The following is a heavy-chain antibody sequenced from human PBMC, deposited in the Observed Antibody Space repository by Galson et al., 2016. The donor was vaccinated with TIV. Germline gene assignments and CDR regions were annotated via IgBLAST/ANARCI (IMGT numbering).Heavy chain of an antibody. D-gene: IGHD4-17*01. CDR3: AKDPRLYGDYFLHYFDY. J-gene: IGHJ4*02. Sequence: SLRLSCAASGFTFSDYGMHWVRQAPGKGLEWVAVISYDGSDQYYAGSVKGRFTISRDNSKNTLYLQMNSLRSDHTAMYYCAKDPRLYGDYFLHYFDYWGQGTLVTVSS. CDR1: GFTFSDYG. CDR2: ISYDGSDQ. V-gene: IGHV3-30*18.